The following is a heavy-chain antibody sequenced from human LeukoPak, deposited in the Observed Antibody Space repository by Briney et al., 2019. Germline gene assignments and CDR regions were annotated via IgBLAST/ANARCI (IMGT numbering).Heavy chain of an antibody. D-gene: IGHD3-9*01. Sequence: SETLSLTCTVSGGSISSYYWSWIRQPAGKGLEWIGRISTSGSTNYKSSLKSRVTMSVDTSKNLFSLKLSSVTAADTAVYYCAREALRYFDPWGQGTLVTVSS. J-gene: IGHJ5*02. V-gene: IGHV4-4*07. CDR3: AREALRYFDP. CDR1: GGSISSYY. CDR2: ISTSGST.